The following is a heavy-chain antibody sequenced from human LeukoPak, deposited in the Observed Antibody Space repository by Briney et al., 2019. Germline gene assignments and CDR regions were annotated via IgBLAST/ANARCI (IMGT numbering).Heavy chain of an antibody. CDR1: GFTFSSYA. D-gene: IGHD5-24*01. CDR2: ISGSGGST. J-gene: IGHJ6*02. V-gene: IGHV3-23*01. Sequence: PGGSLRLSCAASGFTFSSYAMSWVRQAPGKGLEWVSAISGSGGSTYYADSVKGRFTISRDNSKNTLYLQMSSLRAEDTAVYYCAKSRDNYYYYGMDVWGQGTTVTVSS. CDR3: AKSRDNYYYYGMDV.